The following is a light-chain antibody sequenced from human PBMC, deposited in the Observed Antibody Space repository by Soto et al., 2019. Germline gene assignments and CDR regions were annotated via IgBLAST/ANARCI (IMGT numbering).Light chain of an antibody. CDR2: DAS. CDR1: QSISSW. V-gene: IGKV1-5*01. J-gene: IGKJ1*01. Sequence: DIQMTQSPSSLSASVGDRVSSTCRASQSISSWLAWYQQKPGKAPKLLIYDASSLESGVPSRFSGSGSGTEFTLTISSVQPDDFATYYCQQYNSYSWTCGQGTKVDIK. CDR3: QQYNSYSWT.